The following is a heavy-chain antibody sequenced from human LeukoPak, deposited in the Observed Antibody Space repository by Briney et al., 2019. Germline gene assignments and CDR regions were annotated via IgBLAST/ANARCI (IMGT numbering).Heavy chain of an antibody. Sequence: GGSLRLSCAASGFTFSSYEMNWVRQAPGKGLEWVSHISSSGSIIYYADSVKGRFTISRDNAKNSVYLQMSSLRAEDTAVYYCARDPNDYGDPYFDYWGQGTLVTVSS. CDR3: ARDPNDYGDPYFDY. J-gene: IGHJ4*02. V-gene: IGHV3-48*03. D-gene: IGHD4-17*01. CDR2: ISSSGSII. CDR1: GFTFSSYE.